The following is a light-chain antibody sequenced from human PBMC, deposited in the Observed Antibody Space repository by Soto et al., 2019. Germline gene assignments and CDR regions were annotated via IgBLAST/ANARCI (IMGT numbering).Light chain of an antibody. Sequence: DIQMTQSPSALYASVGDRIIITCRASQSITNHLNWYQQKSGKAPKLLIYAASSLQSWVPSRFSGSGSGTDFTLTISSLQPEDFATYFCQQSYTIPYTFGQGSKLEIK. CDR2: AAS. CDR3: QQSYTIPYT. V-gene: IGKV1-39*01. CDR1: QSITNH. J-gene: IGKJ2*01.